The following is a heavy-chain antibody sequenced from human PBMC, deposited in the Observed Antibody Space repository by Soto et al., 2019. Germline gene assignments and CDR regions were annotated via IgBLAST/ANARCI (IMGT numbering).Heavy chain of an antibody. Sequence: SVKVSCKASGGTFSSYAISWVRQARGQGLEWMGGIIPIFGTANYAQKFQGRVTITADESTSTAYMELSSLRSEDTAVYYCASGYDYYYGMDVWGQGTTVTVSS. CDR1: GGTFSSYA. CDR3: ASGYDYYYGMDV. CDR2: IIPIFGTA. V-gene: IGHV1-69*13. J-gene: IGHJ6*02.